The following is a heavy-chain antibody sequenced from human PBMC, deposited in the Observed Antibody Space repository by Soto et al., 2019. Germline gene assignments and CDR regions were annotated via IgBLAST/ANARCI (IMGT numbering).Heavy chain of an antibody. D-gene: IGHD6-13*01. CDR3: AHDPRGSSWYMDY. Sequence: GGSLRLSCAASGFTFRNFVMHWVRQAPGKGLEWVSVISGSGGSTYYADSVKGRFTISRDNSKNTLYLQMNSLRAEDTAVYYCAHDPRGSSWYMDYGGQGTLVTVSS. V-gene: IGHV3-23*01. CDR2: ISGSGGST. CDR1: GFTFRNFV. J-gene: IGHJ4*02.